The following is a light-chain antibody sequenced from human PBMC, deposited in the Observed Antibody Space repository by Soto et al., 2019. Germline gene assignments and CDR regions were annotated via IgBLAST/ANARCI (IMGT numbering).Light chain of an antibody. Sequence: QSVLTQPPSASGSPGQSVTISCTGTRSDIGGYNYVSWYQQHPGQAPKLMIFEVNKRPSGVPDRFSGSKSGNTASLPVSGLQAEDEADYYCSSYGGSNNFVLFGGGTKLTVL. V-gene: IGLV2-8*01. CDR1: RSDIGGYNY. J-gene: IGLJ2*01. CDR3: SSYGGSNNFVL. CDR2: EVN.